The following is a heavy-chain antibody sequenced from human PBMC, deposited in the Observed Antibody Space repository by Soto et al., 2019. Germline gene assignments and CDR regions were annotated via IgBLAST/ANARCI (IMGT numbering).Heavy chain of an antibody. CDR1: GFTFSSYA. CDR2: ISGSGGST. Sequence: AGGSLRLSCAASGFTFSSYAMSWVRQAPGKGLEWVSAISGSGGSTYYADSVKGRFTISRDNSKNTLYLQMNSLRAEDTAVYYCAKDEANDFWSGYYPYYYYYYGMDVWGQGTTVTVS. J-gene: IGHJ6*02. CDR3: AKDEANDFWSGYYPYYYYYYGMDV. D-gene: IGHD3-3*01. V-gene: IGHV3-23*01.